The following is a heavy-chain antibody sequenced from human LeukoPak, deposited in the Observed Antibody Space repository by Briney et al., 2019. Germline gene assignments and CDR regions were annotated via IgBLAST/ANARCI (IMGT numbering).Heavy chain of an antibody. Sequence: SETLSLTCAVYGGSFSGYYWSWIRQPPGKGLEWIGEINHSGSTNYNPSLKGRVTISVDTTKNQFSLKLSSVTAADTAVYYCARGLSGYDFGFDYWGQGTLVTVSS. D-gene: IGHD5-12*01. CDR2: INHSGST. CDR3: ARGLSGYDFGFDY. J-gene: IGHJ4*02. V-gene: IGHV4-34*01. CDR1: GGSFSGYY.